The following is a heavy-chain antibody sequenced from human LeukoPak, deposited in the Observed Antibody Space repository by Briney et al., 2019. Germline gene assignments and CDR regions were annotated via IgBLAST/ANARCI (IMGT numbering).Heavy chain of an antibody. V-gene: IGHV3-30*02. CDR3: AKGGGYEAQYYYYYLDV. CDR1: GFTFSSYG. J-gene: IGHJ6*03. D-gene: IGHD5-12*01. Sequence: GGSLRLSCAASGFTFSSYGMHWVGQAPGKGLEWVAFIRYDGSNKYYADSVKGRFTISRDNSKNTLYLQMKSLRAEDTAVYYCAKGGGYEAQYYYYYLDVWGKGTTVTISS. CDR2: IRYDGSNK.